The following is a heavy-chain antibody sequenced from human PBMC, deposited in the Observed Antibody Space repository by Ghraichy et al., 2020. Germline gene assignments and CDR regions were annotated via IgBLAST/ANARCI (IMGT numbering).Heavy chain of an antibody. CDR2: IYPGDSDT. V-gene: IGHV5-51*01. CDR3: ARQALATAGTGDPVLDY. J-gene: IGHJ4*02. Sequence: GESLKISCKGSGYRFTSYWIGWVRQKPGKGLEWMGIIYPGDSDTRYSPSFQGQVTISADKSITTAYLQWSSLKASDTAMYYCARQALATAGTGDPVLDYWGQGTLVTVSS. CDR1: GYRFTSYW. D-gene: IGHD6-13*01.